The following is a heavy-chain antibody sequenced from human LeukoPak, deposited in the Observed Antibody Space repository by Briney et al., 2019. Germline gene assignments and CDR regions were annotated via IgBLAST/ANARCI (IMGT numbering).Heavy chain of an antibody. CDR3: ARDAPVAEKGYSYGSVYPDY. J-gene: IGHJ4*02. Sequence: GGSLRLSCAASGFSFSTFWMTWVRQAPGKGLEWVAVIWYDGSNKYYADSVKGRFTISRDNSKNTLYLQMNSLRAEDTAVYYCARDAPVAEKGYSYGSVYPDYWGQGTLVTVSS. CDR2: IWYDGSNK. D-gene: IGHD5-18*01. CDR1: GFSFSTFW. V-gene: IGHV3-33*08.